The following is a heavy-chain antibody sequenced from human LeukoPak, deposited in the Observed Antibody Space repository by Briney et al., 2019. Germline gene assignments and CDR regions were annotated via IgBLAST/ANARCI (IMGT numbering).Heavy chain of an antibody. J-gene: IGHJ4*02. V-gene: IGHV1-69*05. CDR2: IIPIFGTA. D-gene: IGHD3-22*01. CDR1: GGTFSSYA. Sequence: SVKVSCKASGGTFSSYAISWVRQAPGQGLEWMGGIIPIFGTANYAQKFQGRATITTDESTSTAYMELSSLRSEDTAVYYCARDSSGSLPGPYFDYWGQGTLVTVSS. CDR3: ARDSSGSLPGPYFDY.